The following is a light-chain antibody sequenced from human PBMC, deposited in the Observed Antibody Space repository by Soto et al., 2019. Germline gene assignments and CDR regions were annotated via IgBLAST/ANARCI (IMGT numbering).Light chain of an antibody. V-gene: IGLV2-14*01. CDR2: DVS. CDR1: SSDVGGYNY. CDR3: SSYTSTSV. J-gene: IGLJ1*01. Sequence: LTQPASVSGAPGQSITISCTGTSSDVGGYNYVSWYQQHPGKAPKLMIYDVSNRPSGVSNRFPGSKSGNTASLTISGLQAEDEADYYCSSYTSTSVFGTGTKVTVL.